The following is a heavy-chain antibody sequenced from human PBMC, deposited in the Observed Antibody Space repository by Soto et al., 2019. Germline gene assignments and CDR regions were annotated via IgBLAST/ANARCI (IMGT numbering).Heavy chain of an antibody. Sequence: PGGSLRLSCAASGFTFSSYAMSWVRQAPGKGLEWVSAISGSGGSTYYADSVKGRFTISRDNSKNTLYLQMNSLRAEDTAVYYCAKDHPLLEWLLYKSAFDIWGQGTMVTVSS. CDR1: GFTFSSYA. J-gene: IGHJ3*02. D-gene: IGHD3-3*01. CDR2: ISGSGGST. CDR3: AKDHPLLEWLLYKSAFDI. V-gene: IGHV3-23*01.